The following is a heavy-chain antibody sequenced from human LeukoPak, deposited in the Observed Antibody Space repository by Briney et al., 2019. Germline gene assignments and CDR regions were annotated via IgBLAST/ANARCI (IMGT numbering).Heavy chain of an antibody. V-gene: IGHV3-11*01. CDR1: GFTSSDYY. Sequence: GGSLRLSCAASGFTSSDYYMSWIRQAPGKGLEWVSYISSSGSTIYYADSVKGRFTISRDNAKKSLYLQINSLRAEDTAVYYCASSKDFYFDYWGQGTLVTVSS. CDR2: ISSSGSTI. J-gene: IGHJ4*02. CDR3: ASSKDFYFDY.